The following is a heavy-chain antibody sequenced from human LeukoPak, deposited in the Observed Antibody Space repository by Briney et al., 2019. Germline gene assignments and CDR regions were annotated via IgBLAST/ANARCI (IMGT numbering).Heavy chain of an antibody. CDR2: IIPILGIA. CDR1: GYTFTGYY. Sequence: ASVKVSCKASGYTFTGYYMHWVRQAPGQGLEWMGRIIPILGIANYAQKFQGRVTITADKSTSTAYMELSSLRSEDTAVYYCARDFHPHYYDSSGYYGAFDIWGQGTMVTVSS. CDR3: ARDFHPHYYDSSGYYGAFDI. D-gene: IGHD3-22*01. V-gene: IGHV1-69*04. J-gene: IGHJ3*02.